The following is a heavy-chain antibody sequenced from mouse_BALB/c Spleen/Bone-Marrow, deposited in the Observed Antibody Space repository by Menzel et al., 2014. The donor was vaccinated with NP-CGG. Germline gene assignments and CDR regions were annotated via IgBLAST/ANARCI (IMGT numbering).Heavy chain of an antibody. Sequence: EVKLMESGGGLVQPGGSRKLSCAASGFTFSSFGMHWVRQAPEKGLEWVAYISSGSSTIYYADTVKGRFTISRDSPKNTLFLQMTSLRSEDTAMYYCARDEDYAMDYWGRGTSVTVSS. J-gene: IGHJ4*01. CDR1: GFTFSSFG. V-gene: IGHV5-17*02. CDR2: ISSGSSTI. CDR3: ARDEDYAMDY.